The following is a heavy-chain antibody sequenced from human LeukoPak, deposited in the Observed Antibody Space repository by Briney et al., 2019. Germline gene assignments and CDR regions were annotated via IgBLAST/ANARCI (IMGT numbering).Heavy chain of an antibody. D-gene: IGHD2-8*01. CDR1: GDSTSNFY. V-gene: IGHV4-59*03. J-gene: IGHJ5*01. Sequence: SETLSLTRTVSGDSTSNFYWNWIRQSPGKGLEWIGNIHYSGSSVYNPSLKSRGTISIDTSRRQFFLKLNSVTAADTAVYFCALAPNSNWFDFWGPGTLVTVSS. CDR2: IHYSGSS. CDR3: ALAPNSNWFDF.